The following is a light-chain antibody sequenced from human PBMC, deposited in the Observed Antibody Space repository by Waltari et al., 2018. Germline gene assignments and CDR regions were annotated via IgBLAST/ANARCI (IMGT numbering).Light chain of an antibody. Sequence: IQMTQSPSTLSTSVGHRVTITCRASESISTWVAWYQQKPGQAPKLLIYRTSNLQSGVQPRFSGSGSGTEFTLTIRSLQPGDFATYFCQQYSYFSTFGQGTKLEIK. CDR3: QQYSYFST. J-gene: IGKJ2*01. CDR2: RTS. V-gene: IGKV1-5*03. CDR1: ESISTW.